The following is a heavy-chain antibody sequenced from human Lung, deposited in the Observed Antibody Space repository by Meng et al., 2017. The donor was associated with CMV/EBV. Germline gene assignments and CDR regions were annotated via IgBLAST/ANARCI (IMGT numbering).Heavy chain of an antibody. J-gene: IGHJ6*02. Sequence: GGSXRLXCAAYGFXFSSYSMNWVRQAPGKGLEWVSSISSSSSYIYYADSVKGRFTISRDNTKNSLYLQMNSLRAEDTAVYYCARDPGLDSAAYYDFWSGSPLYYYYGMDVWXQGTXVTVSS. CDR2: ISSSSSYI. V-gene: IGHV3-21*01. D-gene: IGHD3-3*01. CDR3: ARDPGLDSAAYYDFWSGSPLYYYYGMDV. CDR1: GFXFSSYS.